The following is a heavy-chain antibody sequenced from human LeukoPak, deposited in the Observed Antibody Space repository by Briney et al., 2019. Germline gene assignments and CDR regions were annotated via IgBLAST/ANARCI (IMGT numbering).Heavy chain of an antibody. CDR3: ARDRSDAGEPDNWFDP. D-gene: IGHD1-26*01. V-gene: IGHV1-46*01. CDR1: GYTFTTYY. J-gene: IGHJ5*02. Sequence: VASVKVSCKASGYTFTTYYMHWVRQAPGQGPEWMGIINPSGSKTYYAQKFQGRVTMTRDMSTSTVYMELSSLRSEDTAVYYCARDRSDAGEPDNWFDPWGQGTLVTVSS. CDR2: INPSGSKT.